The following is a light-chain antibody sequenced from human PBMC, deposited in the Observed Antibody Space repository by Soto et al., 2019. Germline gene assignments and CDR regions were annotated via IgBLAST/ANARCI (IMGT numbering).Light chain of an antibody. CDR3: CSYAGSYTLV. CDR2: DVS. Sequence: QSVLTQPRSVSGSPGQSVTISCTGTSSDVGGYNYVSWYQHLPGKAPKLMIYDVSKRPSGVPDRFSGSKSGNTASLTISGLQTEDEADYHCCSYAGSYTLVFGGGTKLTVL. J-gene: IGLJ2*01. V-gene: IGLV2-11*01. CDR1: SSDVGGYNY.